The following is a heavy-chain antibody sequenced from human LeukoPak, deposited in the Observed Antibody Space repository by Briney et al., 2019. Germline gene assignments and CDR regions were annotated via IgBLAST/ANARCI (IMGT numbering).Heavy chain of an antibody. V-gene: IGHV3-21*01. CDR1: GFPFSSYS. CDR3: ARLTYYYDSSGYTFDY. CDR2: ISSSSSYI. Sequence: GSLRLSCAASGFPFSSYSMNWVRQAPGRGLEWVSSISSSSSYIYYADSVKGRFTISRDNAKNSLYLQMNSLRAEDTAVYYCARLTYYYDSSGYTFDYWGQGALVTVSS. D-gene: IGHD3-22*01. J-gene: IGHJ4*02.